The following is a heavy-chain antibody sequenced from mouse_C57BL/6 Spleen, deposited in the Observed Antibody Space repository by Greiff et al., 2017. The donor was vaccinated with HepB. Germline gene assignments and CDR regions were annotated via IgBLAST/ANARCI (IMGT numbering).Heavy chain of an antibody. D-gene: IGHD1-1*01. CDR3: ASTYYYGSRGNFDY. J-gene: IGHJ2*01. CDR2: IDPSDSYT. V-gene: IGHV1-50*01. CDR1: GYTFTSYW. Sequence: QVQLQQPGAELVKPGASVKLSCKASGYTFTSYWMQWVKQRPGQGLEWIGEIDPSDSYTNYNQKFKGKATLTVDTSSSTAYMQLSSLTSEDSAVYYCASTYYYGSRGNFDYWGQGTTLTVSS.